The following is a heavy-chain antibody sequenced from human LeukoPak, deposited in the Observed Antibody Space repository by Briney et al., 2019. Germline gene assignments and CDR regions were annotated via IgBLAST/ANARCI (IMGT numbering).Heavy chain of an antibody. D-gene: IGHD3-10*01. CDR1: GFTVSSNY. Sequence: PGGSLRLSCAASGFTVSSNYMSWVRQAPGKGLEWVSVIYSGGSTYYADSVKGRFTISRDNSKNTLYLQMNSLRAEDTAVYYGARGKDRVLQDAFDIWGQGTMVTVSS. V-gene: IGHV3-53*01. CDR2: IYSGGST. J-gene: IGHJ3*02. CDR3: ARGKDRVLQDAFDI.